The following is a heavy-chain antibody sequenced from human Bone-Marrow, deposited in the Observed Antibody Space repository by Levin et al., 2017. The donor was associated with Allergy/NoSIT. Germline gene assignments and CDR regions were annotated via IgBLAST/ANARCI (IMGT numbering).Heavy chain of an antibody. D-gene: IGHD1-26*01. CDR3: ATNSVSSQGWPVDI. V-gene: IGHV3-48*02. J-gene: IGHJ3*02. CDR1: GFTFSSDN. Sequence: GESLKISCVASGFTFSSDNMNWVRQAPGKGLEWVSYISSSSSTIYYADSVKGRFTISRDNGKNSLHLQMTSLRDEDTAVYYCATNSVSSQGWPVDIWGHGTMVTVSS. CDR2: ISSSSSTI.